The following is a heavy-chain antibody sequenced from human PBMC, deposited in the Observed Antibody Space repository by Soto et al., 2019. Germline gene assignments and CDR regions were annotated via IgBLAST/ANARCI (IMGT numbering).Heavy chain of an antibody. CDR3: ASLSRDIVLMVYAANFDY. Sequence: SETLSLTCTVSGGSISSSSYYWGWIRQPPGKGLEWIGSIYYSGSTYYNPSLKSRVTISVDTSKNQFSLKLSSVTAADTAVYYFASLSRDIVLMVYAANFDYWGQGTLVTVSS. V-gene: IGHV4-39*01. J-gene: IGHJ4*02. D-gene: IGHD2-8*01. CDR2: IYYSGST. CDR1: GGSISSSSYY.